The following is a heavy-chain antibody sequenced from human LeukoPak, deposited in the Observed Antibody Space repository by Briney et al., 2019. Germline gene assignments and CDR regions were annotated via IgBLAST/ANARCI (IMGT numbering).Heavy chain of an antibody. J-gene: IGHJ4*02. Sequence: SETLSLTCTVSGGSISSGDYYWSWIRQPPGKGLEWIGYIYYSGTTYYNPSLKSRVTISVDTSKNQFSLKLSSVTAADTAVYYCAGREGSGWSDYYLDYWGQGTLVTVSS. CDR2: IYYSGTT. V-gene: IGHV4-30-4*01. CDR3: AGREGSGWSDYYLDY. D-gene: IGHD6-19*01. CDR1: GGSISSGDYY.